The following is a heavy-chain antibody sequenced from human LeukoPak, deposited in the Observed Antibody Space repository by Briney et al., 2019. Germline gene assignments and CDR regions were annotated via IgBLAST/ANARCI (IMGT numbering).Heavy chain of an antibody. CDR3: AREGSTYYDFWSGYYQ. CDR1: GYTFTSYG. D-gene: IGHD3-3*01. J-gene: IGHJ4*02. V-gene: IGHV1-18*01. Sequence: VASVKVSCKASGYTFTSYGISWVRQAPGQGLEWMGWISAYNGNTNYAQKLQGRVTMTTDTSTSTAYMELRSLRSGDTAVYYCAREGSTYYDFWSGYYQWGQGTLVTVSS. CDR2: ISAYNGNT.